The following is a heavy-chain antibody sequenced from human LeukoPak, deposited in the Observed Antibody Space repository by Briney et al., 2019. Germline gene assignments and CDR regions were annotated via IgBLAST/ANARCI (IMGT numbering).Heavy chain of an antibody. Sequence: PGGSLRLSCAASGFTFSSYWMHWVRQAPGKGLEWVANIKEDGGEKYYVDSVKGRFTISRDNAKNSLYLQVNSLSAEDTAVYHCARYYDGTGYYDAFDIWGQGTMVTVSP. V-gene: IGHV3-7*01. CDR1: GFTFSSYW. CDR3: ARYYDGTGYYDAFDI. D-gene: IGHD3-22*01. J-gene: IGHJ3*02. CDR2: IKEDGGEK.